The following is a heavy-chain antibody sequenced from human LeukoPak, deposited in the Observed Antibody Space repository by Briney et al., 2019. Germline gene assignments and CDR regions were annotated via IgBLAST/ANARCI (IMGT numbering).Heavy chain of an antibody. CDR1: GFTFSSYG. CDR3: AKGLAARPLDAFDI. V-gene: IGHV3-30*02. D-gene: IGHD6-6*01. Sequence: PGGSLRPSCAASGFTFSSYGMHWVRQAPGKGLEWVAFIRYDGSNKYYADSVKGRFTISRDNSKNTLYLQMNSLRAEDTAVYYCAKGLAARPLDAFDIWGQGTMVTVSS. CDR2: IRYDGSNK. J-gene: IGHJ3*02.